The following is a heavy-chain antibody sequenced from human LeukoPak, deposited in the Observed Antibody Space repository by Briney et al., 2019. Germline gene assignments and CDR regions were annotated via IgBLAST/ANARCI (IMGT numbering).Heavy chain of an antibody. CDR1: GYTFTSYG. V-gene: IGHV1-18*01. Sequence: ASVKVSCKASGYTFTSYGISWVRQAPGQGLEWMGWISAYNGNTNYAQKAQGRVTMTTDTSTSTAYMELRSLTSDDTALYYCARRVPSSLSAAVDHWGQGTLVTVSS. CDR2: ISAYNGNT. D-gene: IGHD6-13*01. J-gene: IGHJ4*02. CDR3: ARRVPSSLSAAVDH.